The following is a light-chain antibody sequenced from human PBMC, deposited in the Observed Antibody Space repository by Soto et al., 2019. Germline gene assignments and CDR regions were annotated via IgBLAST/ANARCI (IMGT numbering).Light chain of an antibody. V-gene: IGKV1-39*01. CDR3: QQSYTTPWT. CDR1: QSITSY. CDR2: AAS. J-gene: IGKJ1*01. Sequence: DIQMTQSPSSLSASVGDRVTITCRASQSITSYLNWYQQKPGKAPQLLIYAASSLQGGVPSRFSGSGSWTDFTLTISSLQPEDFATYFCQQSYTTPWTFGQGTKVEVK.